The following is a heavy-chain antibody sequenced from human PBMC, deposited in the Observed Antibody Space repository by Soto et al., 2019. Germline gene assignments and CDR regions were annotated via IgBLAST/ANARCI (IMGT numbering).Heavy chain of an antibody. CDR2: MYPGDSDT. J-gene: IGHJ4*02. CDR3: ARNSGSYWHFFDL. Sequence: EVQLVQSGVEVKKPGESLKISCKGSGYSFDRHWIAWVRQMPGEGLEWLGVMYPGDSDTKYSPSFQGQVTMSVDKSTSTAYLQWSSLKASDSATYYCARNSGSYWHFFDLWGQGTLVTVSS. D-gene: IGHD1-26*01. V-gene: IGHV5-51*01. CDR1: GYSFDRHW.